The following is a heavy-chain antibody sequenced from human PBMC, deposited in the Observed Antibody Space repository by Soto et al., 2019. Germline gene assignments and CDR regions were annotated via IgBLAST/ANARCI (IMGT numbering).Heavy chain of an antibody. V-gene: IGHV3-30-3*01. Sequence: GGSLRLSCAASGFTFSSYAVHWVRQAPGKGLEWVAVISFDGTNKYYADSVKGRFTISRDNSKNTLHLQMNSLRTEDTAIYYCARELGYCSGGSCYSNWGQATLVTVSS. D-gene: IGHD2-15*01. CDR2: ISFDGTNK. CDR1: GFTFSSYA. CDR3: ARELGYCSGGSCYSN. J-gene: IGHJ4*02.